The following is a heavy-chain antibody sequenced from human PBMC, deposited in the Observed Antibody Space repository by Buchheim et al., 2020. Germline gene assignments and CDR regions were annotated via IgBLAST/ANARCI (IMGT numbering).Heavy chain of an antibody. D-gene: IGHD4-23*01. CDR1: GFTFKTEW. Sequence: EVQLVESGGGLVQPGGSLRLSCVASGFTFKTEWMVWARHAPGKGLEWVANINVDGSGKYYVDSVKGRFTVSRDNAKNSLYLQVSSLRAEDTAIYYCARHGNNNFDAWGRGTL. CDR2: INVDGSGK. V-gene: IGHV3-7*03. CDR3: ARHGNNNFDA. J-gene: IGHJ4*02.